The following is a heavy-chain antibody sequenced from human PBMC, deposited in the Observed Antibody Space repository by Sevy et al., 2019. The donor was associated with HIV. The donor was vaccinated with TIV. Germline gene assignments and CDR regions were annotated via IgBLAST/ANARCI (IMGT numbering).Heavy chain of an antibody. Sequence: GGSLRLSCTASGFTFGDYAMSWFRQAPGKGLEWVGFIRSKAYGGTTEYAASVKGRFTNSRDDSKSIAYLQMNSLKTEDTAVYYCTRDSSYSNYYYGMDVWGQGTTVTVSS. CDR1: GFTFGDYA. V-gene: IGHV3-49*03. J-gene: IGHJ6*02. CDR2: IRSKAYGGTT. D-gene: IGHD4-4*01. CDR3: TRDSSYSNYYYGMDV.